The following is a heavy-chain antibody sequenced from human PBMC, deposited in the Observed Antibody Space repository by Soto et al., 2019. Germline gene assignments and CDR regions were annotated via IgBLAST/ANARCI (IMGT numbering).Heavy chain of an antibody. D-gene: IGHD6-19*01. V-gene: IGHV1-69*06. CDR3: AREMAVATNDAFDI. CDR1: GGTFSSYA. CDR2: IIPIFGTA. Sequence: SVKVSCKASGGTFSSYAISWVRQAPRQGLEWMGGIIPIFGTANYAQKFQGRVTITADKSTSTAYMELSSLRSEDTAVYYCAREMAVATNDAFDIWGQGTMVTVSS. J-gene: IGHJ3*02.